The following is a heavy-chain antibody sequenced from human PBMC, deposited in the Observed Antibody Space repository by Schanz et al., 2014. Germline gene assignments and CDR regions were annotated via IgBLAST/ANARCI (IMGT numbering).Heavy chain of an antibody. CDR2: IEGDGTRT. J-gene: IGHJ3*01. CDR3: ARDADYNPTSDFWYDAYDF. D-gene: IGHD1-1*01. Sequence: EVQLVESGGGLVKPGGSLRLSCAASGFTFSSYSMNWVRQAPGKGLEWVANIEGDGTRTYYVDSVKGRFTVSRDNAENSLYLHMRSLRVDDTAVYYCARDADYNPTSDFWYDAYDFWGQGTVVTVSS. CDR1: GFTFSSYS. V-gene: IGHV3-7*01.